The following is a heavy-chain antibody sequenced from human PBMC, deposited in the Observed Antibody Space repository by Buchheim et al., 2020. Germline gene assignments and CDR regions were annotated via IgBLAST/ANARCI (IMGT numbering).Heavy chain of an antibody. V-gene: IGHV3-23*01. D-gene: IGHD6-6*01. Sequence: EVQLLESGGGLVQPGESLRLSCAASGFTFGSYAITWVRQTPGKGLEWVSSVSGSGGSTEYADSVKGRFTISRDNSKNTLYLQMNSLSAEDTAVYYCAKDAREYSSSSQVDYWGQGTL. CDR3: AKDAREYSSSSQVDY. CDR2: VSGSGGST. J-gene: IGHJ4*02. CDR1: GFTFGSYA.